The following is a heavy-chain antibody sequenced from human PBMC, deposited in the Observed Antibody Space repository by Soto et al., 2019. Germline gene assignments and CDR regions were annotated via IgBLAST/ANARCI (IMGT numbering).Heavy chain of an antibody. CDR3: ARLFDTSGWYDY. CDR1: GYSFTIYW. Sequence: EESLKISCKGSGYSFTIYWIGWVRQMPGKGLERMGIIYPGDSDTRYSPSFQGQVTISADKSITTTYLQWSSLKASDTAIYYCARLFDTSGWYDYWGQGTLVTVSS. D-gene: IGHD6-19*01. CDR2: IYPGDSDT. V-gene: IGHV5-51*01. J-gene: IGHJ4*02.